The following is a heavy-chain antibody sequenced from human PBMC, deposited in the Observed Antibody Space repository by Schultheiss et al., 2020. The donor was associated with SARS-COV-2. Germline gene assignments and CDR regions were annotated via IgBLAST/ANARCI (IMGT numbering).Heavy chain of an antibody. CDR3: ARRVVKGWFDP. J-gene: IGHJ5*02. V-gene: IGHV4-61*02. Sequence: SETLSLTCTVSGGSISSGTYCWSWIRQPAGKGLEWIGRIYTSGSTNYNPSLQSRVTISVDTSKNQFSLKLSSVTAADTAVYYCARRVVKGWFDPWGQGTLVTVSS. CDR2: IYTSGST. CDR1: GGSISSGTYC. D-gene: IGHD2-21*01.